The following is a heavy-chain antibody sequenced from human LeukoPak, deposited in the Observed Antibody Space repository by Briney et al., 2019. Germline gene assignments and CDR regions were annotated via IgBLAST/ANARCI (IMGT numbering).Heavy chain of an antibody. D-gene: IGHD4-23*01. V-gene: IGHV1-69*04. CDR3: ARITVVTPGGFDY. Sequence: SVKVSCKASGGTFSSYAISWVRQAPGQGLEWMGRIIPILGIANYAQKFQGRVTITADKSASTAYMELSSLRSEDTAVYYCARITVVTPGGFDYWGQGTLVTVSS. CDR2: IIPILGIA. CDR1: GGTFSSYA. J-gene: IGHJ4*02.